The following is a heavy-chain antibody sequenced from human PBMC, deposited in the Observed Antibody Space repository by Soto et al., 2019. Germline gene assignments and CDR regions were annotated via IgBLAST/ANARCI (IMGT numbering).Heavy chain of an antibody. CDR3: ARGGPNWSYGLDS. Sequence: PSETLSLTCTVSGGSISNYYWSWIRQPPGKGLEWIGYIHYSGNTKYNPSLKSRVTISADTSKDQFSLKLTSVTAADTAIYYCARGGPNWSYGLDSWGQGTLVTVSS. CDR2: IHYSGNT. V-gene: IGHV4-59*08. J-gene: IGHJ4*02. CDR1: GGSISNYY. D-gene: IGHD1-7*01.